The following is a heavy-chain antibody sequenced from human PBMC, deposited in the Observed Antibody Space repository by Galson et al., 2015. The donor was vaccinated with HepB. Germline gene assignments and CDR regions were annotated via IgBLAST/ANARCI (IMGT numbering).Heavy chain of an antibody. D-gene: IGHD1-26*01. J-gene: IGHJ6*02. Sequence: SLRLSCAASGFTFSSYSMNWVRQAPGKGLEWVSVIGGSGGSAYYADSVKGRFTISRDNSKNTLYLQMNSLRAEDTAVYHCAKAQASDSGRIRRGMDVWGRGTTVIVSS. CDR1: GFTFSSYS. CDR3: AKAQASDSGRIRRGMDV. V-gene: IGHV3-23*01. CDR2: IGGSGGSA.